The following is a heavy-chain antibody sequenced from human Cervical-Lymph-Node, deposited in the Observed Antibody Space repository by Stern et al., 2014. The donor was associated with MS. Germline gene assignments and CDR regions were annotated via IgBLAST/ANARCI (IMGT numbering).Heavy chain of an antibody. D-gene: IGHD4-17*01. V-gene: IGHV1-46*01. CDR3: ALMTTVTRGFDY. J-gene: IGHJ4*02. CDR1: GYTFTDYY. CDR2: GNPSGGST. Sequence: QVQLVQSGAEVKKPGASVKVSCKTSGYTFTDYYLHWVRQAPGQGLEWMGRGNPSGGSTSYGQKFQGRVTLTRETSTGTVCMELSSLRSEDTAVYYCALMTTVTRGFDYWGQGTLVTVSS.